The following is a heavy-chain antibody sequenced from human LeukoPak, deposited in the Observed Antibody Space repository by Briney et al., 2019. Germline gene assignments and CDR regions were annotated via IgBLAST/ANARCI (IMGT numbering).Heavy chain of an antibody. J-gene: IGHJ4*02. V-gene: IGHV1-2*02. CDR3: ARGPTPYCSGGSCSQGDY. Sequence: GASVKVSCKTSGYVFSGYYMHWVRQAPGQGLEWMGWINPDSGGTNYAQKFQGRVTMTRDTSISAAYMELSRLRSDDTAVYYCARGPTPYCSGGSCSQGDYWGQGTLVTVSS. CDR1: GYVFSGYY. D-gene: IGHD2-15*01. CDR2: INPDSGGT.